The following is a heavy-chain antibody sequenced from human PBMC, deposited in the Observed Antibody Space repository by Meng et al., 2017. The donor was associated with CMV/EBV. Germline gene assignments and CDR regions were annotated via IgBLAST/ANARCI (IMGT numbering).Heavy chain of an antibody. Sequence: GESLKISCAASGFTVSSNYMSWVRQAPGKGLEWVSVIHSGGSTYYADSVKGRFTISRDNSKNTLYLQMNSLRAEDTAVYYCARVSASSGCYGYWGQGTLVTVSS. CDR3: ARVSASSGCYGY. CDR2: IHSGGST. V-gene: IGHV3-53*01. D-gene: IGHD6-19*01. J-gene: IGHJ4*02. CDR1: GFTVSSNY.